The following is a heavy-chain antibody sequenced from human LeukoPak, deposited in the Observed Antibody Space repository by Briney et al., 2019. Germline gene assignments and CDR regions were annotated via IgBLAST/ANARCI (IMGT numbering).Heavy chain of an antibody. V-gene: IGHV3-49*04. CDR3: TSVEMATIGYFDY. J-gene: IGHJ4*02. D-gene: IGHD5-24*01. CDR2: IRSKAYGGTT. Sequence: GGSLRLSCTASGFTFGDYAMSWVRQAPGKGLEWVGFIRSKAYGGTTEYAASVKGRFTISRDDSKSIAYLQMNSLKTEDTAVYHCTSVEMATIGYFDYWGQGTLVTVSS. CDR1: GFTFGDYA.